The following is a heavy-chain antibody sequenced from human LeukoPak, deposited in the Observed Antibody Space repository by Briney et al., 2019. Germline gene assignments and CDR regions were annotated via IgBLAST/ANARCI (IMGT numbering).Heavy chain of an antibody. V-gene: IGHV3-23*01. Sequence: GGSLRLSCAASGFTFSSYAMSWVRQAPGKGLEWVSSISGRYGQTYYADSVKGRFTISRDNSKNTLYLQMNSLRAEDTAVYYCAKSPVAAAGDEDYWGQGTLVTVSS. J-gene: IGHJ4*02. CDR1: GFTFSSYA. CDR2: ISGRYGQT. D-gene: IGHD6-13*01. CDR3: AKSPVAAAGDEDY.